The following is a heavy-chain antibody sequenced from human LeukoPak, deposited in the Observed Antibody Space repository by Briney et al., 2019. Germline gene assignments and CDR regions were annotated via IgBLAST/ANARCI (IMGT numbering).Heavy chain of an antibody. D-gene: IGHD5-24*01. CDR3: ARPRPGDGYNYGYFDY. J-gene: IGHJ4*02. Sequence: GASVKVSCKASGYTFTSYDINWVRQATGQGLEWMGWMNSNSGNTGYARKFQGRVTMTRNTSISTAYMELSSLRSEDTAVYYCARPRPGDGYNYGYFDYWGQGTLVTVSS. CDR1: GYTFTSYD. V-gene: IGHV1-8*01. CDR2: MNSNSGNT.